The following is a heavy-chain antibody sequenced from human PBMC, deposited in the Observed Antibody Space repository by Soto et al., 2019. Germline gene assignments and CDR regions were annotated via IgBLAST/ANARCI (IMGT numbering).Heavy chain of an antibody. J-gene: IGHJ3*01. D-gene: IGHD1-1*01. CDR2: AYQRSQWFT. CDR1: GDSVSSNSVT. V-gene: IGHV6-1*01. CDR3: ARVSCPFSVRDAFYV. Sequence: PSQTLSLTCAISGDSVSSNSVTWNWIRQSPSRGLEWLGRAYQRSQWFTDYAVSVKSRITINSDTSKNQFSLQLNSVTPEDTAVYYCARVSCPFSVRDAFYVWGQGTMVPVSS.